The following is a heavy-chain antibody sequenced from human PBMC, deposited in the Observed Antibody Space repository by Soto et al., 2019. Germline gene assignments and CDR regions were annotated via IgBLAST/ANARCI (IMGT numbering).Heavy chain of an antibody. Sequence: GGSLRLSCAASGFTFSSYWMHWVRQAPGKGLVWVSRINSDGSTTSNADSVKGRFTISRDNAKNTLYLQMNSLRAEDTAVYYCARDRCSGPLCYFDYWGQGTLVTVSS. D-gene: IGHD2-15*01. CDR3: ARDRCSGPLCYFDY. J-gene: IGHJ4*02. V-gene: IGHV3-74*01. CDR2: INSDGSTT. CDR1: GFTFSSYW.